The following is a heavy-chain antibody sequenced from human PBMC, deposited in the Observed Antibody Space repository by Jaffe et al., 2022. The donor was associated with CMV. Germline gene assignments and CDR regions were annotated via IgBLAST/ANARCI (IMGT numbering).Heavy chain of an antibody. CDR1: GFTVSSNY. D-gene: IGHD4-17*01. Sequence: EVQLVESGGGLVQPGGSLRLSCAASGFTVSSNYMSWVRQAPGKGLEWVSVIYSGGSTYYADSVKGRFTISRDNSKNTLYLQMNSLRAEDTAVYYCASSDDYGDYIVPPPDYWGQGTLVTVSS. CDR2: IYSGGST. CDR3: ASSDDYGDYIVPPPDY. V-gene: IGHV3-66*01. J-gene: IGHJ4*02.